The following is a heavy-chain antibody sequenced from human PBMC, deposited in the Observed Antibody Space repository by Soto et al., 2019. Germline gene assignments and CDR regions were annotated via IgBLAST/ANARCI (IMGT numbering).Heavy chain of an antibody. CDR1: GITFNTYG. D-gene: IGHD6-6*01. Sequence: GGSLRLSCAASGITFNTYGIHWVRQAPGKGLEWVAVVSYDGSHEYYADSVKGRFTISRDDSKSTLYLQMNSLRVEDTAVYYCAKEMYPRTVLDSSSPWGDYWGKGT. CDR3: AKEMYPRTVLDSSSPWGDY. J-gene: IGHJ4*02. CDR2: VSYDGSHE. V-gene: IGHV3-30*18.